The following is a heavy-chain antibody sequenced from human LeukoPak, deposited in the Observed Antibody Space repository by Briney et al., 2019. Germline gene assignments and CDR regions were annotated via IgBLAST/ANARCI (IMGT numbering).Heavy chain of an antibody. CDR3: ARDYYDSSGYYYFDY. V-gene: IGHV1-69*05. J-gene: IGHJ4*02. CDR1: GYTFTGYY. Sequence: SVKVSCKASGYTFTGYYMHWVRQAPGQGLEWMGRIIPIFGTANYAQKFQGRVTITTDESTSTAYMELSSLRSEDTAVYYCARDYYDSSGYYYFDYWGQGTLVTVSS. CDR2: IIPIFGTA. D-gene: IGHD3-22*01.